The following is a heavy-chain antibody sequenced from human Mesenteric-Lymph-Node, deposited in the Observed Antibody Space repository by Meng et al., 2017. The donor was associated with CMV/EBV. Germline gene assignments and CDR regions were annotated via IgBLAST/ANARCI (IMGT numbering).Heavy chain of an antibody. J-gene: IGHJ6*02. Sequence: GESLKISCAASGFTFSSYWMHWVRQMSGKGLEWVSAITSSSSYMYYADSLKGRFTISRDNAKNSLYLQMNSLRADDTAVYYCARGASPRGDVWGQGTTVTVSS. CDR3: ARGASPRGDV. CDR1: GFTFSSYW. CDR2: ITSSSSYM. V-gene: IGHV3-21*01.